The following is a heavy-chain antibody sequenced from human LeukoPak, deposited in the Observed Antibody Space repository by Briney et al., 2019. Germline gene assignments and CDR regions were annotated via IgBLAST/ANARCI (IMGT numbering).Heavy chain of an antibody. CDR1: GGSISSSSYY. V-gene: IGHV4-39*01. D-gene: IGHD1-14*01. J-gene: IGHJ5*02. CDR2: IYYSGST. CDR3: ARPGPRKWFDP. Sequence: SETLSLTCTVSGGSISSSSYYWGWIRQPPGKGLEWIGSIYYSGSTYYNPSLKSRVTISVDTSKNQFSLKLSSVTAADTAGYYCARPGPRKWFDPWGQGTLVTVSS.